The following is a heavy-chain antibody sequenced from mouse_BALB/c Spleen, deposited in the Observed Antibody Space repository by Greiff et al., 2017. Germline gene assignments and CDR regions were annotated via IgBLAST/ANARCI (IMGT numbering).Heavy chain of an antibody. CDR2: ISYSGST. Sequence: EVQLQQSGPGLVKPSQSLSLTCTVTGYSITSDYAWNWFRQFPGNKLEWMGYISYSGSTSYNPSLKSRISITRDTSKNQFFLQLNSVTTEDTATYYCARGDGNSPYYAMDDWGQGTSVTVSS. J-gene: IGHJ4*01. CDR1: GYSITSDYA. CDR3: ARGDGNSPYYAMDD. V-gene: IGHV3-2*02. D-gene: IGHD2-1*01.